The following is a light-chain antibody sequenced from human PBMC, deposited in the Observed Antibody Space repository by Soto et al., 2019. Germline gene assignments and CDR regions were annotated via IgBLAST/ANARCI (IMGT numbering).Light chain of an antibody. CDR2: GAS. CDR3: LQHNTYPYT. J-gene: IGKJ2*01. CDR1: QGIRNA. V-gene: IGKV1-17*01. Sequence: DIQMTQSPSSLSASVGDRVSITCRASQGIRNALGWYRQKPGKAPERLMYGASILQTGVPSRFSGSGSGTEVTLTIYSLQPEDFATYYCLQHNTYPYTFGQGTRLDIK.